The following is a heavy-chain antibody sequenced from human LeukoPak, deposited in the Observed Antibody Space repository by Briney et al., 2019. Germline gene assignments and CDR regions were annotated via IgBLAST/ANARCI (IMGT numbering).Heavy chain of an antibody. CDR1: GFTFTSSA. CDR3: AAAQNFPVYCSGGSCSYYFDY. D-gene: IGHD2-15*01. V-gene: IGHV1-58*02. Sequence: GTSVKVSCKASGFTFTSSAMQWVRQARGQRLEWVGWIVVGSGNTNYAQKFQERVTFTRDMSTSTAYMELSSLRSEDTAVYYCAAAQNFPVYCSGGSCSYYFDYWGQGTLVTVSS. J-gene: IGHJ4*02. CDR2: IVVGSGNT.